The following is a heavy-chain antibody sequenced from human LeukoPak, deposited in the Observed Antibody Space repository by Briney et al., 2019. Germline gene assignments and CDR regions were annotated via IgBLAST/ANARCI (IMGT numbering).Heavy chain of an antibody. J-gene: IGHJ6*02. Sequence: ASVKVSCKASGYTFTSYGISWVRQAPGQGLEWMGWISAYNGNTNYAQKLQGRVTMTTDTSTSTAYMELRSLRSDDTAVYYCARDVVVVPAAMGYYYYYGMDVWGQGTTVTVSS. CDR1: GYTFTSYG. CDR2: ISAYNGNT. CDR3: ARDVVVVPAAMGYYYYYGMDV. V-gene: IGHV1-18*01. D-gene: IGHD2-2*01.